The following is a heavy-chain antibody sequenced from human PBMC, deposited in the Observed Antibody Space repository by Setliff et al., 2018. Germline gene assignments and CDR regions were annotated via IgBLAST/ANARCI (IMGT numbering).Heavy chain of an antibody. Sequence: LSETLSLTCTVSGGSISSGLYYWSWIRQPAGRGLEWIGRLYAGGSTNYNPSHKSRATISGDTSNDRLSLRLTSMTAADTAVYYCARGWVLGAFDIWGQGTMVTVSS. J-gene: IGHJ3*02. CDR3: ARGWVLGAFDI. V-gene: IGHV4-61*02. D-gene: IGHD2-8*01. CDR2: LYAGGST. CDR1: GGSISSGLYY.